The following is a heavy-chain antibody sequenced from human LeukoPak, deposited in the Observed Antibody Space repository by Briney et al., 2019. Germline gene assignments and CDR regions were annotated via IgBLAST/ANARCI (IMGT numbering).Heavy chain of an antibody. CDR3: TRGSIAYYYMDV. CDR1: GGSISSYY. V-gene: IGHV4-59*13. CDR2: IYYSGST. Sequence: KPSETLSLTCTVSGGSISSYYWSWIRQPPGKGLEWIGNIYYSGSTNYNPSLKSRVTISVDPSKNQFSLKLSSVTAADTAVYYCTRGSIAYYYMDVWGKGTTVTISS. J-gene: IGHJ6*03. D-gene: IGHD3-22*01.